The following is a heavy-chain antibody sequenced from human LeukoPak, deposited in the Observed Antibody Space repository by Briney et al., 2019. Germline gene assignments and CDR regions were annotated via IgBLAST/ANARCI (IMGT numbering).Heavy chain of an antibody. CDR1: GYTFASYD. CDR3: ARGDDNWNYRYYAFDI. Sequence: ASVKVSCKASGYTFASYDINWVRQATGQGLEWMGWMNPNSGNTGYAQKFQGRVTMTRNTSISTAYMELSSLRSEDTAVYYCARGDDNWNYRYYAFDIWGQGTMVTVSS. D-gene: IGHD1-7*01. J-gene: IGHJ3*02. V-gene: IGHV1-8*01. CDR2: MNPNSGNT.